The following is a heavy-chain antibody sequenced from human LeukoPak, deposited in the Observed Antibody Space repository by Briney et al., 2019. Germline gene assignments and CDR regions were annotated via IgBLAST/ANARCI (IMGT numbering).Heavy chain of an antibody. V-gene: IGHV3-48*04. CDR1: GFSFSTYS. CDR3: ARSLAARHNWFDP. CDR2: ISSSSSTT. J-gene: IGHJ5*02. D-gene: IGHD6-6*01. Sequence: GGSLRLSCAASGFSFSTYSMNWVRQAPGEGLEWVSYISSSSSTTHIADSVKGRFTISRDNAKNSLYLQMSSLRAEDTAVYYCARSLAARHNWFDPWGQGTLVTVSS.